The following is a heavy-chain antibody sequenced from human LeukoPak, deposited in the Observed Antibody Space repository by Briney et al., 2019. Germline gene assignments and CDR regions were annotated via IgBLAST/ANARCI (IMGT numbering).Heavy chain of an antibody. J-gene: IGHJ4*02. CDR3: ARDKSTGITGTSVHDY. Sequence: GGSLRLSCAASGFTFSSYTMNWVSQAPGKGLEWVSSISSSSTYIYYADSVKGRFTNARDNAKNSLYLQMNSLRAEDRAVYFCARDKSTGITGTSVHDYWGQGTLVTVSS. V-gene: IGHV3-21*06. D-gene: IGHD1-7*01. CDR2: ISSSSTYI. CDR1: GFTFSSYT.